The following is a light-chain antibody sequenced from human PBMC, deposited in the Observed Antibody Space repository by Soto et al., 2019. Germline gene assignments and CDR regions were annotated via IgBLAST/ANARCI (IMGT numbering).Light chain of an antibody. CDR3: QQSYIAPWT. CDR1: QSISTY. Sequence: DIQMTQSPTSLSASVGDRVSITCRASQSISTYLNWYQQKPGKVPRLLIYAASSLQSGVPSRFSGSGSGTDFTPTISSLQPEDFATYYCQQSYIAPWTFGQGTKVDIK. V-gene: IGKV1-39*01. CDR2: AAS. J-gene: IGKJ1*01.